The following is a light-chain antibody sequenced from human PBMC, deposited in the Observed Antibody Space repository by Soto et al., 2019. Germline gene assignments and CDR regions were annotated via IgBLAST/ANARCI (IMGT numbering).Light chain of an antibody. CDR2: SAT. J-gene: IGKJ4*01. CDR1: QSVHSRY. CDR3: QRYNNWPLT. Sequence: ELVLTQSPGTLSLSPGDRATLSCWASQSVHSRYLSWYQQRAGQAPRLLIYSATTRATGIPARFSGSRSGPEFTLTINSLQSEDFAIYYCQRYNNWPLTFGGGTKVDIK. V-gene: IGKV3D-15*01.